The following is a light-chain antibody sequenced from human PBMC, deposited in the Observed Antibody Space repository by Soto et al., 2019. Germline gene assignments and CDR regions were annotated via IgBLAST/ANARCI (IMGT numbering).Light chain of an antibody. V-gene: IGKV3-11*01. J-gene: IGKJ1*01. CDR3: HQRQSWPRT. CDR1: QAVNTR. CDR2: LAS. Sequence: EIVLTQSPATLSSFPGDRVTLSCRASQAVNTRLAWYQHRPGQAPRLLIYLASNRAAGVPARFSGSGSGTDFHLTISDVEPEDFAVYYCHQRQSWPRTFGQGTTVDI.